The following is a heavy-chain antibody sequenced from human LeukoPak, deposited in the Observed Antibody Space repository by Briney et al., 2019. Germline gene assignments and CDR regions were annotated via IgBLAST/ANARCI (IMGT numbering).Heavy chain of an antibody. D-gene: IGHD3-22*01. V-gene: IGHV3-11*04. Sequence: GGSLRLSCAASGLTFSDYYMTWIRQAPGKGLEWVSSISGTETTIYSADSVGGRFTVSRDNARNSLFLHMNSLRAEDTAVYYCAVQITMIVVVPYFDYWGQGTLVTVSS. J-gene: IGHJ4*02. CDR1: GLTFSDYY. CDR3: AVQITMIVVVPYFDY. CDR2: ISGTETTI.